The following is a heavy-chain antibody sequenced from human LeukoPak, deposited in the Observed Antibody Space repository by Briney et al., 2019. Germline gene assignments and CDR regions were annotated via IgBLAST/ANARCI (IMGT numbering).Heavy chain of an antibody. CDR3: ARPYLRGTVINNWFDP. J-gene: IGHJ5*02. V-gene: IGHV4-38-2*02. CDR1: GYSISSGYY. D-gene: IGHD3-10*02. Sequence: TSETLSLTCTVSGYSISSGYYWGWIRQPPGKGLEWIGSIYYSGSTYYNPSLKSRVTISVDTSKNQFSLKLSSVTAADTAVYYCARPYLRGTVINNWFDPWGQGTLVTVSS. CDR2: IYYSGST.